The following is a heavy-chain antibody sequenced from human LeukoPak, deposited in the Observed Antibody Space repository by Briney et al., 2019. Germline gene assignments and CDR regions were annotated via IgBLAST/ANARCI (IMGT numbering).Heavy chain of an antibody. D-gene: IGHD4-17*01. CDR3: AKDVPSDYGHSVV. CDR1: GFTFSSYD. Sequence: PGGSLRLSCAASGFTFSSYDMHWVRQATGKGLEWVSAIGTAGDTYYPGSVKGRFTISRENAKNSLYLQMNSLRAEDTAVYYCAKDVPSDYGHSVVWGRGTLISVSS. J-gene: IGHJ2*01. CDR2: IGTAGDT. V-gene: IGHV3-13*01.